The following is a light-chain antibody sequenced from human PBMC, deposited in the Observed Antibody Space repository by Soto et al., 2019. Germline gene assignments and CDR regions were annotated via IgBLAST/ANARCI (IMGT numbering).Light chain of an antibody. CDR2: SNN. J-gene: IGLJ3*02. V-gene: IGLV1-44*01. Sequence: QPVLTQSPSASGTPGQRVTISCSGSRSNIGRNFAYWYQHVPGTAPKLLIYSNNQRPSGVPDRFSGSKSGTSASLAISGLQSEDEADYYCATWDDSLNGGVFGGGTKVTVL. CDR3: ATWDDSLNGGV. CDR1: RSNIGRNF.